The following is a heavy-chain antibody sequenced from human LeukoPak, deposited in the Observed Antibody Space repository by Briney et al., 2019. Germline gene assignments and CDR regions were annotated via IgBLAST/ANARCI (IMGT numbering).Heavy chain of an antibody. CDR1: GGSISSSSYY. D-gene: IGHD3-3*01. CDR3: ARPVPYDFWYWFDP. V-gene: IGHV4-39*01. CDR2: IYYSGST. Sequence: SXXLSLTCTVSGGSISSSSYYWGWSRQPPGKGLEWIVRIYYSGSTYYNPSLNSRVTISVDTSKNQFSLKLSSVTAADTAVYYCARPVPYDFWYWFDPWGQGTLVTVSS. J-gene: IGHJ5*02.